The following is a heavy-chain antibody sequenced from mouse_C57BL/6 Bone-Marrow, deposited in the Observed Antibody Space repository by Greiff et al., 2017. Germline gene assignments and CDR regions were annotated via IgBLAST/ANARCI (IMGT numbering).Heavy chain of an antibody. CDR3: ARGNYLAY. CDR1: GYAFSSYW. CDR2: IYPGDGDT. V-gene: IGHV1-80*01. D-gene: IGHD2-1*01. J-gene: IGHJ3*01. Sequence: VQRVESGAELVKPGASVKISCKASGYAFSSYWMNWVKQRPGKGLEWIGQIYPGDGDTNYNGKFKGKATLTADKSSSTAYMQLSSLTSEDSAVYFCARGNYLAYWGQGTLVTVSA.